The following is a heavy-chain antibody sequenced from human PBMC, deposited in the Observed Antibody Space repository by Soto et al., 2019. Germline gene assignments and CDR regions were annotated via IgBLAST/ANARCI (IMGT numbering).Heavy chain of an antibody. CDR2: VYYGGSP. Sequence: PSETLSLTCSVSGDSISSDESYWGWIRQPPGKGLEWIGNVYYGGSPNYTPSLKSRITISVDISKNQFSLSLGSVTAADTAAYYCARQRGTTLGTDYWGPGSLVTVSS. CDR1: GDSISSDESY. CDR3: ARQRGTTLGTDY. D-gene: IGHD4-17*01. V-gene: IGHV4-39*01. J-gene: IGHJ4*02.